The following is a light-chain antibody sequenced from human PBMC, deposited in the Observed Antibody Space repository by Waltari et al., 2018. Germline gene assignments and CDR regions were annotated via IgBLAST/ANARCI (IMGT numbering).Light chain of an antibody. V-gene: IGKV1-39*01. Sequence: DIQMTQSTSSLSASVGDRVTIPCRASQSISSYFNWYQQKPGKAPKLLIYAASSLQSGVPSRFSGSGSGTDFTLTISSLQPEDFATYYCQQSYSTPPWTFGQGTKVEIK. J-gene: IGKJ1*01. CDR1: QSISSY. CDR3: QQSYSTPPWT. CDR2: AAS.